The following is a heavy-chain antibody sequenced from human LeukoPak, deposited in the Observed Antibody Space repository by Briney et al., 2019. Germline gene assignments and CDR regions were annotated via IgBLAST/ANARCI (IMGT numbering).Heavy chain of an antibody. J-gene: IGHJ5*02. CDR2: ISAYNGNT. V-gene: IGHV1-18*01. D-gene: IGHD2-2*01. CDR3: ARDRHPPVVPAAIWFDP. Sequence: ASVKVSCKASGYTFTSYGISWVRQAPGQGLEWMGWISAYNGNTNYAQKLQGRVTMTTDTSTSTAYMELRSLRSDDTAVYYCARDRHPPVVPAAIWFDPWGQGTLVIVSS. CDR1: GYTFTSYG.